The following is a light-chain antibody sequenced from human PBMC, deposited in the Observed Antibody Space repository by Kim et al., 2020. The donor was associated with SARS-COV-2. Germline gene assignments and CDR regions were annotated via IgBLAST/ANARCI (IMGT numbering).Light chain of an antibody. CDR3: QQYDSSLYT. J-gene: IGKJ2*01. Sequence: LSPRERATLSCRASQSVSSSYLAWYQQKPGQAPRLLIYGASSRATGIPDRFSGSGSGTDFTLTISRLEPEDFAVYYCQQYDSSLYTFGQGTKLEI. CDR2: GAS. CDR1: QSVSSSY. V-gene: IGKV3-20*01.